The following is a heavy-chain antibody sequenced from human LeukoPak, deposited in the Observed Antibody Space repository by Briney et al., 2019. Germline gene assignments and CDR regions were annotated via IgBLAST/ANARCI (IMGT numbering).Heavy chain of an antibody. CDR2: IKQDGSEK. J-gene: IGHJ3*02. CDR3: ARHDRGIVALNSNGASFVAFDI. V-gene: IGHV3-7*01. CDR1: GFTFSSYW. D-gene: IGHD1-26*01. Sequence: GGSLRLSCAASGFTFSSYWMSWVRQAPGKGLEGVANIKQDGSEKYYVDSVKGRFTISRDNAKNSLYLQMNRLRAEDTAVYYCARHDRGIVALNSNGASFVAFDIWGQGTMVTVSS.